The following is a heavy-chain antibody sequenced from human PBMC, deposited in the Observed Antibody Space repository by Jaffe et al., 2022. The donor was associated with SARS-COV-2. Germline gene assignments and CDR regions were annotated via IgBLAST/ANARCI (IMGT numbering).Heavy chain of an antibody. J-gene: IGHJ6*02. V-gene: IGHV1-69*02. CDR2: IIPILGIA. CDR3: ARGREYQLLAALYGMDV. Sequence: QVQLVQSGAEVKKPGSSVKVSCKASGGTFSSYTISWVRQAPGQGLEWMGRIIPILGIANYAQKFQGRVTITADKSTSTAYMELSSLRSEDTAVYYCARGREYQLLAALYGMDVWGQGTTVTVSS. D-gene: IGHD2-2*01. CDR1: GGTFSSYT.